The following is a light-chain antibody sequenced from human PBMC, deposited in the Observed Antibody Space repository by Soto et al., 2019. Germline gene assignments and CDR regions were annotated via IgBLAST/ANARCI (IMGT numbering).Light chain of an antibody. Sequence: DIQMTQSPSTLSASLEDRVTITCRASQSISSWLAWYQQKPGKAPKLLIYDASSLETGVPSRFSGSGSGTEFTLTISSLQPDDFATYYCQHYNSYGTFGQGTKVDIK. CDR3: QHYNSYGT. CDR2: DAS. CDR1: QSISSW. V-gene: IGKV1-5*01. J-gene: IGKJ1*01.